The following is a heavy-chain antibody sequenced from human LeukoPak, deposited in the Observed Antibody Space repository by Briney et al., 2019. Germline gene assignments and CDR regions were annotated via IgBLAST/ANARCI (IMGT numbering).Heavy chain of an antibody. D-gene: IGHD6-25*01. V-gene: IGHV4-39*01. J-gene: IGHJ4*02. CDR3: ARHRDSGWDLDY. Sequence: PSGTLSLTCTVSGGSDSSSTYYWGWIRQPPGMRLEWIGSIYYSGSAYYNPSLKSRVAMSVDTSKNQLSLRLSSVTAADTAVYYCARHRDSGWDLDYWGQGTLVTVSS. CDR1: GGSDSSSTYY. CDR2: IYYSGSA.